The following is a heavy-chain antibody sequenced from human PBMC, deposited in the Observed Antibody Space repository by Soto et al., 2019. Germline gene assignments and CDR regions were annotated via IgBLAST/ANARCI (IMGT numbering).Heavy chain of an antibody. D-gene: IGHD3-10*01. CDR2: ISGSGGNT. CDR3: SFLGSRYYGMGV. V-gene: IGHV3-23*01. J-gene: IGHJ6*02. CDR1: GLTFSSYA. Sequence: EVQLLESGGGLVQPGGSLRLSCAASGLTFSSYAMSWVRQAPGKGLEWVSAISGSGGNTYYGDSVKGRFTISRDNSKNTLYLQMNSLXVGDTXVYYXSFLGSRYYGMGVWGQGTTVTVSS.